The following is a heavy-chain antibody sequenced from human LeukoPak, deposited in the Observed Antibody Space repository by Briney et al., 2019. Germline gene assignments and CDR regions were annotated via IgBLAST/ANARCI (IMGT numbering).Heavy chain of an antibody. Sequence: GASVKVSCKASGGTFSSYAISWVRQAPGQGLEWMGGIIPIFGTANYAQKFQGRVTITADESTSTAYMELSSLRSEDTAVYYCARHPGYCSSTSCYTATNYYYYYYMDVWGKGTTVTVSS. CDR2: IIPIFGTA. D-gene: IGHD2-2*02. CDR3: ARHPGYCSSTSCYTATNYYYYYYMDV. CDR1: GGTFSSYA. V-gene: IGHV1-69*13. J-gene: IGHJ6*03.